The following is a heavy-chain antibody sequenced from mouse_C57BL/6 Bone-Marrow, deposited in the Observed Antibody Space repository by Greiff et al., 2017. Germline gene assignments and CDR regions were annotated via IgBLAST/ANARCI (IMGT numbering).Heavy chain of an antibody. Sequence: QVQLQPGAALVKPGASVKLSCKASGYNFTSYWMHWVKQRPGRGLEWIGRIDPNSGGTKYNEKFKSKATLTVDKPSSTAYMQLSSLTSEDSAVYYCAREELRLDYWGQGTTLTVSS. D-gene: IGHD2-4*01. V-gene: IGHV1-72*01. CDR3: AREELRLDY. J-gene: IGHJ2*01. CDR1: GYNFTSYW. CDR2: IDPNSGGT.